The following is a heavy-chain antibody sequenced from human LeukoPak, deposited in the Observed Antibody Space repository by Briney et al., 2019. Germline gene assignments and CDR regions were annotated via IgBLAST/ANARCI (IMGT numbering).Heavy chain of an antibody. CDR1: GFRFSSYG. D-gene: IGHD4-23*01. J-gene: IGHJ4*02. Sequence: GGTLRLSCVTSGFRFSSYGMHWARHAPARGLEWVAVMQYDGRKKLCGDSVKGRCTISRDTSSKTIYLQVDSLRGEDTAVYYCAKDNGNFLTPDWWGQGTLVTVSS. CDR3: AKDNGNFLTPDW. V-gene: IGHV3-30*02. CDR2: MQYDGRKK.